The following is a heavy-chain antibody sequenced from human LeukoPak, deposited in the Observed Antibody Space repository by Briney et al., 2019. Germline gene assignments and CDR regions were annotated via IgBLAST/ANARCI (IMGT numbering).Heavy chain of an antibody. CDR3: ARASSGRTGYYGMDV. V-gene: IGHV3-21*01. J-gene: IGHJ6*02. CDR2: ISSSSSYI. Sequence: GGSLRLSCAASGFTFSSYSMNWVRQAPGKGLEWVSSISSSSSYIYAADSVKGRFTISRDNAKNSLYLQMNSLRAEDTAVYYCARASSGRTGYYGMDVWGQGTTGTVSS. CDR1: GFTFSSYS. D-gene: IGHD3-22*01.